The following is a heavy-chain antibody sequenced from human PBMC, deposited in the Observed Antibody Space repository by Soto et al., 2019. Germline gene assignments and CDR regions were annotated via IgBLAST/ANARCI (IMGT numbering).Heavy chain of an antibody. J-gene: IGHJ6*03. CDR2: INHSGST. D-gene: IGHD2-8*01. CDR3: ASDPISHCTNGVCYTRYYMDV. V-gene: IGHV4-34*01. CDR1: GGSFSGYY. Sequence: QVQLQQWGAGLLKPSETLSLTCAVYGGSFSGYYWSWIRQPPGKGLEWIGEINHSGSTNYNPSLMSRVTISVDTSKNQFSLKLSSVTAADTAVYYCASDPISHCTNGVCYTRYYMDVWGKGTTVTVSS.